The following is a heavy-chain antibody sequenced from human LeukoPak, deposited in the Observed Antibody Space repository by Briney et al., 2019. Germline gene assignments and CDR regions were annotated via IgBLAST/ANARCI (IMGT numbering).Heavy chain of an antibody. J-gene: IGHJ4*02. CDR2: IYTSGST. Sequence: ASETLSLTCTVSGGSISSGSYYWSWIRQPAGKGLEWIGRIYTSGSTNYNPSLKSRVTISVDTSKNQFSLKLSSVTAADTAVYYCARRISSSSWYGLYYFDYWGQGTLVTVSS. D-gene: IGHD6-13*01. V-gene: IGHV4-61*02. CDR1: GGSISSGSYY. CDR3: ARRISSSSWYGLYYFDY.